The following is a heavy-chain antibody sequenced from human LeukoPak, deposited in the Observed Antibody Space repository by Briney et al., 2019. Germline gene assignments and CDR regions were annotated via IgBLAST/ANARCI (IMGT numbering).Heavy chain of an antibody. CDR3: ARRRGAYFDY. CDR1: GFSISSGYY. D-gene: IGHD1-26*01. CDR2: IYHSGST. Sequence: SETLSLTCAVSGFSISSGYYWGCSRQPPGKGLEWIGSIYHSGSTYYNPSLKSRVTISVDTSKNQFSLKLSSVTAADTAVYYCARRRGAYFDYSGPGTLVTVSS. V-gene: IGHV4-38-2*01. J-gene: IGHJ4*02.